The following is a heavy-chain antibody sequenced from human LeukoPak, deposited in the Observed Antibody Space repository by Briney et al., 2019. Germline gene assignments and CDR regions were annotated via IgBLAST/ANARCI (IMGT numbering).Heavy chain of an antibody. CDR2: ISPSGGST. CDR3: ARDEVVANSFDY. D-gene: IGHD2-15*01. J-gene: IGHJ4*02. V-gene: IGHV1-46*01. CDR1: GYTFTSYY. Sequence: ASVKVSCKASGYTFTSYYMHWVRQAPGQGLEWMGIISPSGGSTSYAQKFQGRVTMTRDMSTSTVYMELSSLRSEDTAVYCCARDEVVANSFDYWGQGTLVTVSS.